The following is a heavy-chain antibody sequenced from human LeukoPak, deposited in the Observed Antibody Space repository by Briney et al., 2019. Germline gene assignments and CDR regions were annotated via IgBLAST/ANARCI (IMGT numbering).Heavy chain of an antibody. J-gene: IGHJ4*02. CDR3: ARDSRVYCSSPSCSIDY. D-gene: IGHD2-2*01. CDR1: GYSISSDYY. Sequence: SETLSLTCAVSGYSISSDYYWGWIRQPPGKGLEWIGNIHHSGSTYYNPSLKSRVIISVDTSKNQFSLKLSSVTAADTAVYYCARDSRVYCSSPSCSIDYWGQGTLVTVSS. CDR2: IHHSGST. V-gene: IGHV4-38-2*02.